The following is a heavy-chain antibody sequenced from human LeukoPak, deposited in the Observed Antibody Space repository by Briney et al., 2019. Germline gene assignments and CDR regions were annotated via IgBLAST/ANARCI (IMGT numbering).Heavy chain of an antibody. V-gene: IGHV3-33*01. CDR2: IWYDGSNK. CDR1: GFTFSSYG. J-gene: IGHJ3*02. Sequence: GRSLRLSCAASGFTFSSYGMHWVRQAPGKGLEWVAVIWYDGSNKYYADSVKGRFTISRDNSKNTLYLQMNSLRAEDTAVYYCARDSAVVTAPWAFDIWGQGTMVTVSS. D-gene: IGHD2-21*02. CDR3: ARDSAVVTAPWAFDI.